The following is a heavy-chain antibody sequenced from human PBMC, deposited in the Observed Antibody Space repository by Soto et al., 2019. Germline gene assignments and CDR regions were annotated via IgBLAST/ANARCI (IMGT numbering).Heavy chain of an antibody. D-gene: IGHD3-22*01. CDR3: ARGRYSLSDSVGY. CDR2: TYYNGNT. V-gene: IGHV4-31*03. Sequence: QVQLQESGPGLVKPSQTLSLTCTVSGDSINSNGFYWSWIRQHPDKGLEWIGYTYYNGNTLSNPHLGSRVPISVDTSMIQFSRHLPCVTAADTAVYYCARGRYSLSDSVGYWRQGTLVTVSS. J-gene: IGHJ4*02. CDR1: GDSINSNGFY.